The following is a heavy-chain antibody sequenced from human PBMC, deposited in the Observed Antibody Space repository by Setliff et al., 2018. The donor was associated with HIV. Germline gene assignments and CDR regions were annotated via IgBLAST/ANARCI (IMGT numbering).Heavy chain of an antibody. D-gene: IGHD1-1*01. CDR1: GFTFNSYA. CDR3: AGSAGYFVQAD. V-gene: IGHV3-23*01. Sequence: GGSLRLSCAASGFTFNSYAMSWVRQAPGKGLEWVSVISGSGGSTFYADSVKGRFTISRDNINNFVYLQMNDLTVGDTGVYYCAGSAGYFVQADWGQGTLVTVSS. CDR2: ISGSGGST. J-gene: IGHJ1*01.